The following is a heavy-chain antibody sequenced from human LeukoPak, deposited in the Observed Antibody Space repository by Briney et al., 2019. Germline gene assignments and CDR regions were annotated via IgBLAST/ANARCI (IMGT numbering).Heavy chain of an antibody. V-gene: IGHV1-18*01. D-gene: IGHD3-22*01. CDR3: ARDRLTSSSFRHYYDTAGYQSDAFDL. J-gene: IGHJ3*01. Sequence: ASVKVSCKASGYRFTSYGFSWVRQAPGQGLEWMGWISAYSGTTDYPQKVQGRVTMTTDTSTTTAYMELRSLRPDDTAVYYCARDRLTSSSFRHYYDTAGYQSDAFDLWGQGTTVTVSS. CDR2: ISAYSGTT. CDR1: GYRFTSYG.